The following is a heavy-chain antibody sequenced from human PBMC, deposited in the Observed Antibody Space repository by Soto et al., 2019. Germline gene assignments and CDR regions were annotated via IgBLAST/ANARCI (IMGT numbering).Heavy chain of an antibody. CDR2: INHSGST. CDR3: ARRTTVISDNWFDP. V-gene: IGHV4-34*01. D-gene: IGHD4-17*01. J-gene: IGHJ5*02. CDR1: GGSFSGYY. Sequence: PSETLSLTCAVYGGSFSGYYWSWIRQPPGKGLEWIGEINHSGSTNYNPSLKSRVTISVDTSKNQFSLKLSSVTAADTAVYYCARRTTVISDNWFDPWGQGTLVTVSS.